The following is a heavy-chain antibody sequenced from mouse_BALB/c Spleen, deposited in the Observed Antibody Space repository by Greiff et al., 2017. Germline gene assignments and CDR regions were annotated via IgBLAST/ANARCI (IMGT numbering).Heavy chain of an antibody. CDR2: INPGSGGT. CDR1: GYAFTNYL. V-gene: IGHV1-54*01. D-gene: IGHD3-1*01. Sequence: QVQLKQSGAELVRPGTSVKVSCKASGYAFTNYLIEWVKQRPGQGLEWIGVINPGSGGTNYNEKFKGKATLTADKSSSTAYMQLSSLTSDDSAVYFCARSRGGARAMDYWGQGTSVTVSS. J-gene: IGHJ4*01. CDR3: ARSRGGARAMDY.